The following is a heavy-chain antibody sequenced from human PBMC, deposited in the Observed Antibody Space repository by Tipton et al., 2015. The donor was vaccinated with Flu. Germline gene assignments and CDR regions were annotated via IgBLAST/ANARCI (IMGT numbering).Heavy chain of an antibody. Sequence: QSGPEVKKPGALVKLSCKASGYSFTSYEITWVRQAPGQGLELVGWISGYNGNTKYTQKFQGRVTMTADTPTTTAFMELTSLTSADTAMYYCARKEENGAYVYFDYWGQGTLVTVSS. CDR3: ARKEENGAYVYFDY. CDR1: GYSFTSYE. CDR2: ISGYNGNT. V-gene: IGHV1-18*01. D-gene: IGHD4-17*01. J-gene: IGHJ4*02.